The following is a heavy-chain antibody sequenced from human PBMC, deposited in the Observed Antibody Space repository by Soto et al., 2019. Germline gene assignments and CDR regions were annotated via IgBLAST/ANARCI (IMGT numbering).Heavy chain of an antibody. Sequence: GGSLRLSCAASGFTFSSYWMSWVRQAPGKGLEWVANIKQDGSEKYYVDSVKGRFTISRDNAKNSLYLQMNSLRAEDTAVYYCARDADYYYYYRDVWGKGTTVTVSS. CDR2: IKQDGSEK. V-gene: IGHV3-7*01. CDR1: GFTFSSYW. CDR3: ARDADYYYYYRDV. J-gene: IGHJ6*03.